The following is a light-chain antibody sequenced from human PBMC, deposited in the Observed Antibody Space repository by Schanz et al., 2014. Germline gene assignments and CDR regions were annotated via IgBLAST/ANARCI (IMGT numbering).Light chain of an antibody. J-gene: IGLJ3*02. CDR2: SSN. Sequence: QSVLTQPPSVSGAPGQRVTISCTGSSSNIGAGYDVHWYQQLPGTAPKLLIYSSNQRPSGVPDRFSGSKSGTSASLAITGLQADDEAVYYCQSYDSSLSGWVFGGGTKLTVL. CDR3: QSYDSSLSGWV. V-gene: IGLV1-40*01. CDR1: SSNIGAGYD.